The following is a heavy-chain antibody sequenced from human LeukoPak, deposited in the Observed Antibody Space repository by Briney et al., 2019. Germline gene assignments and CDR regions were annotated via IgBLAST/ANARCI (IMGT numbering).Heavy chain of an antibody. CDR1: GFTFSSYS. V-gene: IGHV3-48*04. D-gene: IGHD3-3*01. J-gene: IGHJ4*02. Sequence: GGSLRLSCAASGFTFSSYSMNWVRQAPGKGLEWVSYISSSSSTIYYADSVKGRFTISRDNAKNSLYLQMNSLRAEDTAVYYCARSYYDFWSGYAHFDYWGQGTLVTVSS. CDR2: ISSSSSTI. CDR3: ARSYYDFWSGYAHFDY.